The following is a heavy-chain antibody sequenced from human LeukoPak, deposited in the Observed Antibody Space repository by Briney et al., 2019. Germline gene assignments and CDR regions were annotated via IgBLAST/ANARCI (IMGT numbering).Heavy chain of an antibody. J-gene: IGHJ4*02. D-gene: IGHD6-13*01. CDR2: MNPNSGNT. CDR1: GYTFTTYD. Sequence: GASVKVSCEGSGYTFTTYDINWVRQAAGQGLEWMGWMNPNSGNTGNAQKFQGRVTMTRNTSISTAYMELTSLTSEDTAVYFCARIAAPGNRRLNFWGQGTLVTVSS. V-gene: IGHV1-8*01. CDR3: ARIAAPGNRRLNF.